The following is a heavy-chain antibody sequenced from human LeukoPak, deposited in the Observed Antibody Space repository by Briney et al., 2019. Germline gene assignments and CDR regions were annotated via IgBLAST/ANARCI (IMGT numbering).Heavy chain of an antibody. D-gene: IGHD6-13*01. Sequence: GGSLRLSCAASGFTFSSYWMSWVRQAPGKGLEWVANIKQDGSEKYYVDSVKGRFTISRDNAKNSLYPQMNSLRAEDTAVYYCARGTGYSSSWYNYWGQGTLVTVSS. CDR3: ARGTGYSSSWYNY. CDR2: IKQDGSEK. CDR1: GFTFSSYW. V-gene: IGHV3-7*04. J-gene: IGHJ4*02.